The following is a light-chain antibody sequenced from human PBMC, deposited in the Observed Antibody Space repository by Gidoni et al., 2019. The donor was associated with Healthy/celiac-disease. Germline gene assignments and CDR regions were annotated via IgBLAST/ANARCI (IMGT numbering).Light chain of an antibody. CDR3: QQYNNWPLT. V-gene: IGKV3-15*01. CDR1: QSVSSN. CDR2: GAS. J-gene: IGKJ4*01. Sequence: EIVMTQYPATLSDSPGERATLSCRASQSVSSNLAWYQQKPGQAPRLLIYGASTRATGIPARFSGSGSGTEFTLTISSLQSEDFAVYYCQQYNNWPLTFGGGTKVEIK.